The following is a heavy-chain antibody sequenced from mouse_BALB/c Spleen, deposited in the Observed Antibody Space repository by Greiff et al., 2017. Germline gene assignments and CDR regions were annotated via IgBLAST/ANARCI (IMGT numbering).Heavy chain of an antibody. CDR3: ARKGNWDEGYFDV. CDR2: IWSGGST. J-gene: IGHJ1*01. D-gene: IGHD4-1*01. V-gene: IGHV2-2*02. CDR1: GFSLTSYG. Sequence: VKLMESGPGLVQPSQSLSITCTVSGFSLTSYGVHWVRQSPGKGLEWLGVIWSGGSTDYNAAFISRLSISKDNSKSQVFFKMNSLQANDTAIYYCARKGNWDEGYFDVWGAGTTVTVSS.